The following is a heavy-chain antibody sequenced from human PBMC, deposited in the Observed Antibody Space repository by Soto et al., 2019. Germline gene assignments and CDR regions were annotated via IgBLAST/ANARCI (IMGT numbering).Heavy chain of an antibody. Sequence: SETLSLTCTVSGGSISSYYWSWIRQPAGKGLEWIGRIYTSGSTSYNPSLKSRVTMSVDTSKNQFSLKLSSVTAADTAVYSCARYSGYSSSWENFDYWGQGTLVTVSS. CDR2: IYTSGST. CDR1: GGSISSYY. D-gene: IGHD6-13*01. J-gene: IGHJ4*02. V-gene: IGHV4-4*07. CDR3: ARYSGYSSSWENFDY.